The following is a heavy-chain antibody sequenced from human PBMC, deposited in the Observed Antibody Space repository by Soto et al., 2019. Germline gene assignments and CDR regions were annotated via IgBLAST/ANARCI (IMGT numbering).Heavy chain of an antibody. J-gene: IGHJ4*02. CDR2: ISWNSNTI. Sequence: GGSLRLSCAASGFTFDNYAMHWVRQAPGKGLEWVSGISWNSNTIAYADSVKGRFTISRDNAKNPLYLQMNSLRAEDTAFYYCAKDTGPNWGQGTLVTVSS. V-gene: IGHV3-9*01. CDR1: GFTFDNYA. CDR3: AKDTGPN.